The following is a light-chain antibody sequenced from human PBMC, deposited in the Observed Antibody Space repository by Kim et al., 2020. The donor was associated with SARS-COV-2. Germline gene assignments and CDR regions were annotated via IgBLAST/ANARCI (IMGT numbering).Light chain of an antibody. CDR3: QQYFTAPLT. J-gene: IGKJ4*01. CDR2: RAS. Sequence: LCHGEKATPPCGASQRFTADELAWIQQRPGQAPRFLIYRASSRATGIPDRFSGSGGGRDFTLTISRLETEDFAVYYCQQYFTAPLTVGGGTKRE. CDR1: QRFTADE. V-gene: IGKV3-20*01.